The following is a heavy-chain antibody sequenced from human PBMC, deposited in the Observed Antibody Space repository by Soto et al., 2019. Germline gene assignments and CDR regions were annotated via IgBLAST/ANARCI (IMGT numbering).Heavy chain of an antibody. Sequence: ASVKVSCTTSGFTFSSSAVHWVRQARGHGLQWIGWIDVGSANANYAQMLQERVTISRDMSISTAYMELSSLRSEDTAVYYCARGGYDFWSGTHAFDIWGQGTMVTVSS. CDR3: ARGGYDFWSGTHAFDI. D-gene: IGHD3-3*01. J-gene: IGHJ3*02. V-gene: IGHV1-58*01. CDR1: GFTFSSSA. CDR2: IDVGSANA.